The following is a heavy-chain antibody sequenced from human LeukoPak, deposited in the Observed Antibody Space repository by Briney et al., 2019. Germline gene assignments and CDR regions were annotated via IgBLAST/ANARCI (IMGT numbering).Heavy chain of an antibody. D-gene: IGHD5-18*01. V-gene: IGHV3-23*01. CDR1: GFTFSSYA. CDR2: IRSSGGDT. Sequence: GGSLRLSCAASGFTFSSYAMSWVRQAPGKGLEWVSAIRSSGGDTYYADSVKGRFTISRDNSKNTLYLQMNSLRAEDTAVYYCARVGGDIKNSYGYFVLDYWGQGTLVTVSS. J-gene: IGHJ4*02. CDR3: ARVGGDIKNSYGYFVLDY.